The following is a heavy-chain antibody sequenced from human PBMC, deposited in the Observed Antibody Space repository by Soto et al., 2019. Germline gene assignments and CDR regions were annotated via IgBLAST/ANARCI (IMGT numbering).Heavy chain of an antibody. Sequence: SVKVSCKASGGTFSSYAISWVRQAPGQGLEWMGGIIPIFGTANYAQKFQGRVTITADESTSTAYMEPSSLRSEDTAVYYCARGARYSSSARNNWFDPWGQGTLVTVSS. V-gene: IGHV1-69*13. CDR2: IIPIFGTA. J-gene: IGHJ5*02. D-gene: IGHD6-6*01. CDR3: ARGARYSSSARNNWFDP. CDR1: GGTFSSYA.